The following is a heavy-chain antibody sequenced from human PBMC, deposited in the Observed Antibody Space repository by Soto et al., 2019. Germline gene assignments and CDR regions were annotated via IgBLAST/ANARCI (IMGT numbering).Heavy chain of an antibody. J-gene: IGHJ6*03. V-gene: IGHV4-4*02. CDR3: ARVVPAATGYYYYYYMDV. Sequence: SETLSLTCAVSSGYISSGHCWSWVRQPPGKGLEWIGEIYHSGSTNYNPSLQSRVTISVDKSKNQFSLKLSSVTAADTAVYYCARVVPAATGYYYYYYMDVWGKRTTVTVSS. CDR1: SGYISSGHC. D-gene: IGHD2-2*01. CDR2: IYHSGST.